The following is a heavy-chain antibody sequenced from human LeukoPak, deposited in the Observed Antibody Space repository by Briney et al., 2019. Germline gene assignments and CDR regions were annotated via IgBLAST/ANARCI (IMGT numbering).Heavy chain of an antibody. CDR1: GGSISSYY. CDR3: ASGGYSSPLDY. V-gene: IGHV4-59*01. J-gene: IGHJ4*02. Sequence: SETLSLTCTVSGGSISSYYWSWIRQPPGKGLEWIGYIYYSGSTNYNPSLKSRVTISVDTSKNQFSLKLSSVTAADTAVYYCASGGYSSPLDYWGQGTLVTVST. CDR2: IYYSGST. D-gene: IGHD5-18*01.